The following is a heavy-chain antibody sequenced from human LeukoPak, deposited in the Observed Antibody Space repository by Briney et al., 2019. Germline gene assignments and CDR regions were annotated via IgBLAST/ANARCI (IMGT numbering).Heavy chain of an antibody. D-gene: IGHD6-19*01. CDR2: IWYDGSNK. Sequence: GKSLRLSRAASGFIFSSYVMHWVRQAPGKGLEWVAVIWYDGSNKYYADSVKGRFTISRDNSKNTLCLQMNSLRAEDTAVYYCAKSQTQWLVRGFDYWGQGTLVAVSS. J-gene: IGHJ4*02. CDR1: GFIFSSYV. CDR3: AKSQTQWLVRGFDY. V-gene: IGHV3-33*06.